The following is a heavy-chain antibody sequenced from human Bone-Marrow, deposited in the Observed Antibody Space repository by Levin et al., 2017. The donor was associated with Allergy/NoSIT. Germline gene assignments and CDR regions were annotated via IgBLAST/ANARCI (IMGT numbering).Heavy chain of an antibody. Sequence: PSETLSLTCTVSGDSISSGSYRWSWIRQPAGKGLEWIGRIFPSGSTNYNPSLQSRVAISVDMSKNQFSLKLTSVTAADTAVYYCGRGVIATATAPAYWGQGTLVTVSS. J-gene: IGHJ4*02. V-gene: IGHV4-61*02. CDR3: GRGVIATATAPAY. CDR2: IFPSGST. CDR1: GDSISSGSYR. D-gene: IGHD2-21*01.